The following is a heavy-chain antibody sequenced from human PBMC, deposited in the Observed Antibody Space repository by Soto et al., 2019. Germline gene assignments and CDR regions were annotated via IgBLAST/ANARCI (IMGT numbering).Heavy chain of an antibody. CDR1: GFTFSNYA. J-gene: IGHJ4*02. CDR3: AKPSYIFGVAITGAFDY. Sequence: TGGSLRLSCAASGFTFSNYALSWVRQAPGKGLQWVSAISGSGGSTHYADSVKGRFTISRDNSKNMVFLQMNSLRAEDTAVYYCAKPSYIFGVAITGAFDYWGPGTQVTVSS. V-gene: IGHV3-23*01. CDR2: ISGSGGST. D-gene: IGHD3-3*02.